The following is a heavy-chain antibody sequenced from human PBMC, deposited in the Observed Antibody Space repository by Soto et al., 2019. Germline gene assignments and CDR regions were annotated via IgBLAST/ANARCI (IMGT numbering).Heavy chain of an antibody. CDR2: INHSGRT. CDR3: ARSPRCINTSCSNDYYHFGLDV. CDR1: GGSFSGYY. J-gene: IGHJ6*02. Sequence: QVQLQQWGAGLLKPSETLSLTCAVNGGSFSGYYWSWIRQPPGRGLEWIGEINHSGRTNLNPSLKSRVSTSVDTSKNHFSLRLSSVTAADTAVYYCARSPRCINTSCSNDYYHFGLDVWGQGTTVTVSS. V-gene: IGHV4-34*01. D-gene: IGHD2-2*01.